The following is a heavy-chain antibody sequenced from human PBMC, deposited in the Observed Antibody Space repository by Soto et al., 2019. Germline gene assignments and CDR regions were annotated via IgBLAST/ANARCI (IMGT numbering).Heavy chain of an antibody. V-gene: IGHV4-61*08. CDR1: GGSISSGGYS. CDR3: ARDFKGYQLLSGYYYYYGMDV. D-gene: IGHD2-2*01. CDR2: IYYSGST. J-gene: IGHJ6*02. Sequence: SETLSLTCAVSGGSISSGGYSWSWIRQPPGKGLEWIGYIYYSGSTNYNPSLESRVTISVDTSKNQFSLKLSSVTAADTAVYYCARDFKGYQLLSGYYYYYGMDVWGQGTTVTVSS.